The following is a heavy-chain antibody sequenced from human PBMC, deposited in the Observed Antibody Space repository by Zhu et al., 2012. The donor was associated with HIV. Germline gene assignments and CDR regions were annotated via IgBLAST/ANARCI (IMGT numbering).Heavy chain of an antibody. D-gene: IGHD5-12*01. CDR1: GGSISSSSYY. Sequence: QVQLQESGPGLVKPSETLSLTCTVSGGSISSSSYYWGWIRQPPGKGLEWIGSIYYSGSTYYNPSLKSRVTISVDTSKNQFSLKLSSVTAADTAVYYCARHVGEYGYAGFYFDYWGQGTLGHRLL. J-gene: IGHJ4*02. V-gene: IGHV4-39*07. CDR3: ARHVGEYGYAGFYFDY. CDR2: IYYSGST.